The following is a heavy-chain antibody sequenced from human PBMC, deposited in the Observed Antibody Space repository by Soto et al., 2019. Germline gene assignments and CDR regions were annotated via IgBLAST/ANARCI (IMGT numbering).Heavy chain of an antibody. V-gene: IGHV4-39*01. CDR2: IYYSGST. J-gene: IGHJ4*02. D-gene: IGHD3-9*01. Sequence: SETLSLTCTVSGGSISSSSYYWGWIRQPPGKGLEWIGSIYYSGSTYYNPSLKSRVTISVDTSKNQFSLKLSSVTAADTAVYYCARLGNLTGYLINAYRYFDYWGQGTLVTVSS. CDR1: GGSISSSSYY. CDR3: ARLGNLTGYLINAYRYFDY.